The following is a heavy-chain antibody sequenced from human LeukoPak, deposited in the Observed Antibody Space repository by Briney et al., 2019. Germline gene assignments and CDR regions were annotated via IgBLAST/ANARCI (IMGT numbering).Heavy chain of an antibody. CDR2: IFPIFGTA. J-gene: IGHJ6*02. V-gene: IGHV1-69*13. CDR1: GGTFSSYA. CDR3: RTDYYYYGMDV. Sequence: SVMVSCKASGGTFSSYAISWVRQAPGQGLEWMGGIFPIFGTANYAQKFQGRVTITADESTSTAYMELSSLRSEDTAVYYCRTDYYYYGMDVWGQGTTVTVSS.